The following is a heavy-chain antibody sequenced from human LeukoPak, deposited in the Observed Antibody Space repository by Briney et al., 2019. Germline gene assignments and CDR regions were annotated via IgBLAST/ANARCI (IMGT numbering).Heavy chain of an antibody. D-gene: IGHD2-2*02. V-gene: IGHV3-23*01. J-gene: IGHJ4*02. CDR1: GFTFSSYE. CDR2: ISGSGGST. Sequence: GGSLRLSCAASGFTFSSYEMNWVRQAPGKGLEWVSVISGSGGSTYIADSVKGRFTISRDSSKNTVYLQMNSLRAEDTAVYYCAKGRACSSTSCYRGFFDYWGQGTLVTVSS. CDR3: AKGRACSSTSCYRGFFDY.